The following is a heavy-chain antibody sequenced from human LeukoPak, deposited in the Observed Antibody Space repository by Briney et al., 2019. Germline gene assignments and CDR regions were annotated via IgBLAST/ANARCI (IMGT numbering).Heavy chain of an antibody. D-gene: IGHD5-24*01. CDR3: ARTKEMATISYFDS. Sequence: PGGSLRLSCAASGFTFSDYWLSWVRQAPGKGLEWVANIKHDGSETYYVDSVKGRFTISRDNAKNSLYLQMNSLRADDTALYYCARTKEMATISYFDSWGQGTLVTVSS. V-gene: IGHV3-7*01. CDR1: GFTFSDYW. J-gene: IGHJ4*02. CDR2: IKHDGSET.